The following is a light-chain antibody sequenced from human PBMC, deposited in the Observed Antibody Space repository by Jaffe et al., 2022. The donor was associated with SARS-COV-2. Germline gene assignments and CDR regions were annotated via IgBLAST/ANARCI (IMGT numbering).Light chain of an antibody. V-gene: IGKV3-15*01. Sequence: EEVMTQSPGTLSVSPGERVTLSCRASQSVTSNLAWYQQKRGQPPRLLIYGASTRATGIPARFSGSGSGTDFTLTISSLQSEDSAVYYCQQYNNWPPGTFGQGTKVEIK. J-gene: IGKJ1*01. CDR1: QSVTSN. CDR3: QQYNNWPPGT. CDR2: GAS.